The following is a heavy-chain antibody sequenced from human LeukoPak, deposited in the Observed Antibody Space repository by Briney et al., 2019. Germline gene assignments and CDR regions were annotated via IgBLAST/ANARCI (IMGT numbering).Heavy chain of an antibody. CDR2: IKQDGSEK. CDR1: RFTFSSYW. D-gene: IGHD6-13*01. J-gene: IGHJ4*02. CDR3: AIDRIAAAVYYFDY. Sequence: GGSLRLSCAASRFTFSSYWLSWVRQAPGRGVEWVANIKQDGSEKYSVDSEKGQFTISTNNAKNSMYLQMNSLRAEDTAVYDSAIDRIAAAVYYFDYWGQGTLVTVSS. V-gene: IGHV3-7*01.